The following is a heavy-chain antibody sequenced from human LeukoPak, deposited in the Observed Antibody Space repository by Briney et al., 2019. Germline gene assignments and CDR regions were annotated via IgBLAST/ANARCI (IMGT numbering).Heavy chain of an antibody. V-gene: IGHV4-34*01. J-gene: IGHJ4*02. CDR3: ARVDYYDSSGTFVDGY. CDR2: INHSGST. D-gene: IGHD3-22*01. CDR1: GGSFSGYY. Sequence: SETLSLTCAVYGGSFSGYYWSWIRQPPGKGLEWIGEINHSGSTNYNPSLKSRVTISVDTSKNQFPLKLSSVTAADTAVYYCARVDYYDSSGTFVDGYWGQGTLVTVSS.